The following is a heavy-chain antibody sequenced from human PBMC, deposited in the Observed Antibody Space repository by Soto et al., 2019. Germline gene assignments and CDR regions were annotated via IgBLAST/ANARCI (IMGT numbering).Heavy chain of an antibody. D-gene: IGHD1-26*01. Sequence: GGSLRLSCAASGFTFSNAWMSWVRQAPGKGLEWVGRIKSKTDGGTTDYAAPVKGRFTISRDDSKNTLYLQMNSLKTEDTAVYYRTTDFRWEILPQASAYWGQGTLAPVS. V-gene: IGHV3-15*01. J-gene: IGHJ4*02. CDR3: TTDFRWEILPQASAY. CDR2: IKSKTDGGTT. CDR1: GFTFSNAW.